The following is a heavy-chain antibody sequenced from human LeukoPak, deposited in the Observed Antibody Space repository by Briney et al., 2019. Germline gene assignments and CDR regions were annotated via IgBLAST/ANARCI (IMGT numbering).Heavy chain of an antibody. CDR2: IYSGGST. CDR1: GFTVSSNY. J-gene: IGHJ4*02. D-gene: IGHD5-12*01. Sequence: GGSLRLSCAASGFTVSSNYMSWVRQAPGKGLEWVSVIYSGGSTYYADSVKGRFTISRDNSKNTLYLQMNSLRAEDTAVYYCAREGRSCYDARYFDYWGQGTLVTVSS. CDR3: AREGRSCYDARYFDY. V-gene: IGHV3-53*01.